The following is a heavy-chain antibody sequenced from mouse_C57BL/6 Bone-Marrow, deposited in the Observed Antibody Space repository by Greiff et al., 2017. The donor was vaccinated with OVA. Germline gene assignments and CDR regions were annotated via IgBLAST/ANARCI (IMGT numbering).Heavy chain of an antibody. CDR2: IDPSDSYT. CDR3: ARRDYFDY. V-gene: IGHV1-59*01. J-gene: IGHJ2*01. CDR1: GYTFTSYW. Sequence: VKLQQPGAELVRPGTSVKLSCKASGYTFTSYWMHWVKQRPGQGLEWIGVIDPSDSYTNYNQKFKGKATLTVDTSSSTAYMQLSSLTSEDSAVYYCARRDYFDYWGQGTTLTVSS.